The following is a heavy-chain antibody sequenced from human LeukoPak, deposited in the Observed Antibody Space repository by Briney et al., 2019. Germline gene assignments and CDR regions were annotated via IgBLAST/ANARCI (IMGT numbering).Heavy chain of an antibody. CDR3: ARDRRFDYGSNILP. V-gene: IGHV4-39*02. CDR1: GGSISSSSYY. Sequence: PSETLSLTCTVSGGSISSSSYYWGWIRQPPGKGLGWIGSIYYSGSTYYNPSLKSRVTISVDTSKNQFSLKLSSVTATDTAVYYCARDRRFDYGSNILPWGQGTLVTVSS. CDR2: IYYSGST. J-gene: IGHJ5*02. D-gene: IGHD4/OR15-4a*01.